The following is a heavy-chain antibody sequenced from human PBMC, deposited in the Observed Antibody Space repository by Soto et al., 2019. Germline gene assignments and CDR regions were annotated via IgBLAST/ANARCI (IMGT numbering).Heavy chain of an antibody. J-gene: IGHJ3*02. CDR3: AKLGSNGWYDAFDI. Sequence: EVQLLESGGGLVQPGGSLRLSCAASGFTFSIYAMTWVRQAPGKGLEWVSTISGSGTSAYYADSVKGRFTFSRDNSKNTPHLQMNSLSAEDTALYYCAKLGSNGWYDAFDIWGQGTVVTVSS. CDR1: GFTFSIYA. D-gene: IGHD6-19*01. V-gene: IGHV3-23*01. CDR2: ISGSGTSA.